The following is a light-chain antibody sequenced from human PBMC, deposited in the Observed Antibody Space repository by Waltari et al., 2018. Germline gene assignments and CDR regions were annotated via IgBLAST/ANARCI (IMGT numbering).Light chain of an antibody. CDR3: QQSYSTLVT. Sequence: DIQMTQSPSSLSASVGDRVTITCRASQSISSYLNWYQHKPGKAPKLLIYAASILQSGVPSRFSGSGSGTDFTLTISSLQPEDFATYYCQQSYSTLVTFGPGTKVDIK. CDR1: QSISSY. CDR2: AAS. V-gene: IGKV1-39*01. J-gene: IGKJ3*01.